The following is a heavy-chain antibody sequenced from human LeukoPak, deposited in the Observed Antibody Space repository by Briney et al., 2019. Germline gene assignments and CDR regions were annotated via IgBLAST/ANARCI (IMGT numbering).Heavy chain of an antibody. CDR2: IRYDGSNK. Sequence: GGSLRLSCAASGFTFSSYGMHWVRQAPGKGLEWVAFIRYDGSNKYYADSVKGRFTISRDNAKNSLYLQMNSLRAEDTAVYYCARDLGQQPMTDYWGQGTLVTVSS. CDR1: GFTFSSYG. CDR3: ARDLGQQPMTDY. J-gene: IGHJ4*02. D-gene: IGHD6-13*01. V-gene: IGHV3-30*02.